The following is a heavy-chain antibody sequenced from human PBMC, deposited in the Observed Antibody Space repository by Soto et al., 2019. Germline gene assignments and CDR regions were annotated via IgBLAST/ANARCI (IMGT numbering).Heavy chain of an antibody. Sequence: GXSLKVSCEPSGYPSTSYAMEWVRQAPGQRLEWMGWINAGNGNTKYSQKLQGRVTMTTDTSTSTAYMELRSLRSDDTAVYYCAREARLAYCSGGSCYSSDAFDIWGRGTMVTVPS. CDR2: INAGNGNT. CDR3: AREARLAYCSGGSCYSSDAFDI. CDR1: GYPSTSYA. V-gene: IGHV1-3*01. J-gene: IGHJ3*02. D-gene: IGHD2-15*01.